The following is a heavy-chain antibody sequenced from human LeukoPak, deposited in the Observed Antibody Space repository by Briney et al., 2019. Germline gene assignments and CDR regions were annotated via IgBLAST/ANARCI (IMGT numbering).Heavy chain of an antibody. CDR1: GGSFSGYY. CDR3: ARDHISGGYYGSGDGMDV. V-gene: IGHV4-34*01. J-gene: IGHJ6*02. D-gene: IGHD3-10*01. CDR2: INHSGST. Sequence: SETLSLTCAVYGGSFSGYYWSWIRQPPGKGLEWIGEINHSGSTNYNPSLKSRVTISVDTSKNQFSLKLSSVTAADTAVYYCARDHISGGYYGSGDGMDVWGQGTTVTVSS.